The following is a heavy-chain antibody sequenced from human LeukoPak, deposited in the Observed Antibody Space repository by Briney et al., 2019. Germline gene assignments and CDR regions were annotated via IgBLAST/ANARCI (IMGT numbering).Heavy chain of an antibody. D-gene: IGHD3-16*01. CDR1: GGSISSSSYY. CDR3: ARLGEYYDYVWGSHYYFDY. V-gene: IGHV4-39*01. CDR2: MYYSGST. J-gene: IGHJ4*02. Sequence: SSETLSLTCTVSGGSISSSSYYWGWIRQPPGKGLEWIGSMYYSGSTYYNPSLKSRVTISVDTSKNQFSLKLSSVTAAAPAVYYCARLGEYYDYVWGSHYYFDYWGQGTLVTVSS.